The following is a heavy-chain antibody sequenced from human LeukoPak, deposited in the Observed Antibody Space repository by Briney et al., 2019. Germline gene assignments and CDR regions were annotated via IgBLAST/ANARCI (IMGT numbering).Heavy chain of an antibody. D-gene: IGHD2-2*02. Sequence: PSETLSLTCTVSGGSISSSSYYWGWIRQPPGKGLEWIGSIYYSGSTYYNPSLKSRVTISVDTSKNQFSLDLSSVTAADTAVYYCARPHLSCSSATCYTGYFDYWGQGTLVTVSS. CDR3: ARPHLSCSSATCYTGYFDY. CDR2: IYYSGST. J-gene: IGHJ4*02. CDR1: GGSISSSSYY. V-gene: IGHV4-39*01.